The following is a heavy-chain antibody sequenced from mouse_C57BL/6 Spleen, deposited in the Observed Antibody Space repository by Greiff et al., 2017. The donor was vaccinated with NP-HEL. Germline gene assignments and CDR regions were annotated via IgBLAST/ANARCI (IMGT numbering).Heavy chain of an antibody. CDR3: AAYYGYDEGDFDY. D-gene: IGHD2-9*01. J-gene: IGHJ2*01. CDR2: IHPNSGST. Sequence: VQLQQPGAELVKPGASVKLSCKASGYTFTSYWMHWVKQRPGQGLEWIGMIHPNSGSTNYNEKFKSKATLTVDKSSSTAYMQLSSLTSEDSAVYYCAAYYGYDEGDFDYWGQGTTLTVAS. V-gene: IGHV1-64*01. CDR1: GYTFTSYW.